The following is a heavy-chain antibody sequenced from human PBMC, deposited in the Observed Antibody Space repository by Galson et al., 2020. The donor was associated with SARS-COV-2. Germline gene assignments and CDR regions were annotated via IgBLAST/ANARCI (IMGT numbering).Heavy chain of an antibody. V-gene: IGHV4-30-4*07. CDR1: GVSISTSGYS. D-gene: IGHD3-10*01. Sequence: SETLSLTCAVSGVSISTSGYSWSWIRQHPGKGLEWIGYVYYMGTTYFNPSLKSRVRISVDTSKNQISLNLESVTAADTAVYFCARSVIAMVQGVIISYNGMDVWGQGTTVTVSS. CDR2: VYYMGTT. CDR3: ARSVIAMVQGVIISYNGMDV. J-gene: IGHJ6*02.